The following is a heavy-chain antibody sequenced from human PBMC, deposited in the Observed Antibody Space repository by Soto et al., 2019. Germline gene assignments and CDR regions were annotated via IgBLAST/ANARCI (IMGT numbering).Heavy chain of an antibody. CDR3: ARGRYSYETIYYKFYYSALDV. D-gene: IGHD3-10*01. V-gene: IGHV4-34*01. CDR1: GGSIRGYY. CDR2: INDNGGT. Sequence: SETLSLTCGVYGGSIRGYYWSWIRQSPGKGLEWIGDINDNGGTNYNPSLKSRVTTSLDTSRKQVSLMVSSVTAADTAVYYCARGRYSYETIYYKFYYSALDVWGQGTTVTVSS. J-gene: IGHJ6*02.